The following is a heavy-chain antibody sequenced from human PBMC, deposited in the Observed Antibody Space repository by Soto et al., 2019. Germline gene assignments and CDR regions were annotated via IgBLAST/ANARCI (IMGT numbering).Heavy chain of an antibody. D-gene: IGHD3-10*01. Sequence: SETLSLTCTVSGGSISSGDYYWSWIRQPPGKGLEWIGYIYYSGSTYYNPSLKSRVTISVDTSKNQFSLRLSSVTAADTAVYYCARHLYSYGSGSYYDYWGQGTLVTVSS. V-gene: IGHV4-30-4*01. CDR2: IYYSGST. CDR3: ARHLYSYGSGSYYDY. CDR1: GGSISSGDYY. J-gene: IGHJ4*02.